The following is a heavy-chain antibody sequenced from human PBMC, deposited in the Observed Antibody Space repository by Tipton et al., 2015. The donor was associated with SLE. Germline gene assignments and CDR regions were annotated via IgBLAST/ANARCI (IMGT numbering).Heavy chain of an antibody. CDR3: ARVDSAWYLEY. Sequence: TLSLTCTVSGGSISSYYWSWIRQPPGKGLEWIGYIYYSGSTNYNPSLKSRVTISVDTSKNQFSLKVSSVTAADTAVYYCARVDSAWYLEYWGQGTLVTVSS. J-gene: IGHJ4*02. V-gene: IGHV4-59*01. CDR2: IYYSGST. D-gene: IGHD6-19*01. CDR1: GGSISSYY.